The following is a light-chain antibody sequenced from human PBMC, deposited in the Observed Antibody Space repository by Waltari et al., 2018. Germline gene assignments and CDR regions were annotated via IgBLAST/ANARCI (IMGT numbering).Light chain of an antibody. CDR3: QQYNIWPWT. J-gene: IGKJ1*01. CDR2: RAS. V-gene: IGKV3-15*01. CDR1: QSASTS. Sequence: ELVMTQSPATLSVSPGERASPSCTASQSASTSLAWYQQTPGQAPRLLIYRASTRAAGIPDRFSGSGSGTEFTLTISSLQSEDSAIYYCQQYNIWPWTFGQGTKVDIK.